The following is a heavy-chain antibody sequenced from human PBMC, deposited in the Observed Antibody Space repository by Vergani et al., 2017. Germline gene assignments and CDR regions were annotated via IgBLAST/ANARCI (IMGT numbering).Heavy chain of an antibody. CDR2: ISPGASTV. J-gene: IGHJ6*02. CDR3: AKNPGISTSRHYYAMDV. D-gene: IGHD2-21*01. V-gene: IGHV3-11*04. Sequence: LEESGGGSVKPGGSLRLSCAASGFKFSDHYMSWIRQAPGQGLEWVSHISPGASTVSYTDSVTGRFTVSRYNDKNSLTLDMTTLRVEDTAVYYCAKNPGISTSRHYYAMDVWGQGTTVTVSS. CDR1: GFKFSDHY.